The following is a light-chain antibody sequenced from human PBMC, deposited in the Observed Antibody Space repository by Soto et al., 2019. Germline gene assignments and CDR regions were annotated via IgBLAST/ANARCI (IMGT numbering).Light chain of an antibody. CDR3: QQHNNWPYT. CDR1: QTVSSN. CDR2: GAF. Sequence: EVVLTQSPGTLSLSPGARATLSCRASQTVSSNVAWYQQRPGQAPRLLIDGAFTGATGVPARFSGSRSGTEFTLTISSPQSEDFALYYCQQHNNWPYTFGQGTRLEIK. V-gene: IGKV3-15*01. J-gene: IGKJ5*01.